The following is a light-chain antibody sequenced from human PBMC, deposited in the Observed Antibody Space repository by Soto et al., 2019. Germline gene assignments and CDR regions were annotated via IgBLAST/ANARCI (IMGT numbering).Light chain of an antibody. V-gene: IGLV2-11*01. CDR2: DVN. Sequence: QYALTQPRSVSGSPGQSVTISCTGTSSDVGGYNYVSWFQQHPGKAPQLLIYDVNKRPSGVPDRFSGSKSGNAASLTISGLQAEDEADYFCCSYAGNYLYVFGTGTKLTVL. CDR1: SSDVGGYNY. J-gene: IGLJ1*01. CDR3: CSYAGNYLYV.